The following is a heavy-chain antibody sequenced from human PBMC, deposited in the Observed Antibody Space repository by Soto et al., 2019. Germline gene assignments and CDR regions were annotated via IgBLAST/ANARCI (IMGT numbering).Heavy chain of an antibody. J-gene: IGHJ4*02. CDR3: AKVYDFWSGYPFDY. D-gene: IGHD3-3*01. CDR2: ISGSGGAT. CDR1: GFTFSSYG. Sequence: GGSLRLSCAASGFTFSSYGMSWVRQPPGKGLEWVSIISGSGGATYYADSVKGRFTISRDNSKNTLYLQMNSLRAEDTAVYFCAKVYDFWSGYPFDYWGQGTLVTVSS. V-gene: IGHV3-23*01.